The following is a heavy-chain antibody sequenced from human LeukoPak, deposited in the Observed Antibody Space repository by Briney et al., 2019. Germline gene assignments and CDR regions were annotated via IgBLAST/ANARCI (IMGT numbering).Heavy chain of an antibody. V-gene: IGHV1-69*13. D-gene: IGHD6-13*01. CDR2: IIPIFGTA. Sequence: SVKVSCKASGGTFSSYAISWVRQAPGQGLEWLGSIIPIFGTANYAQKFQGKVTITAGESTGTAYMELNSLRSEDTAVYYCARELVISKNDWFDPWGQGTLVTVSS. J-gene: IGHJ5*02. CDR1: GGTFSSYA. CDR3: ARELVISKNDWFDP.